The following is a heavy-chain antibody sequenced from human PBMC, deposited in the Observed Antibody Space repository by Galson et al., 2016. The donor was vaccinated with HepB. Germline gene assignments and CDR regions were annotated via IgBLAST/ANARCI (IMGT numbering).Heavy chain of an antibody. J-gene: IGHJ4*02. V-gene: IGHV3-66*02. CDR2: IYRGGET. CDR3: ARTDDYSTTRGFFDY. CDR1: GIVVSSTH. Sequence: SLRLSCAASGIVVSSTHFSWVRQTPGKGLEWVSDIYRGGETYNADSVKGRFTISRDNSKNTLYLQMNSLRVEDTGVYYCARTDDYSTTRGFFDYWGQGTLVTVSS. D-gene: IGHD4-11*01.